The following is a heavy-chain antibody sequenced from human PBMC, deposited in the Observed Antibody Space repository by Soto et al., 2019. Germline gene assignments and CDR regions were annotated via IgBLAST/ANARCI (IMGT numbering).Heavy chain of an antibody. J-gene: IGHJ6*02. CDR2: ISSSSSYI. CDR3: ARDQGLVLRFLEWLPIWGEDYYYYGMDV. D-gene: IGHD3-3*01. CDR1: GFTVSSYS. Sequence: GGSLRFSCAASGFTVSSYSMNWVRQAPGKGLEWVSSISSSSSYIYYADSVKGRFTISRDNAKNSLYLQMNSLRAEDTAVYYCARDQGLVLRFLEWLPIWGEDYYYYGMDVWGQGTTVTVSS. V-gene: IGHV3-21*01.